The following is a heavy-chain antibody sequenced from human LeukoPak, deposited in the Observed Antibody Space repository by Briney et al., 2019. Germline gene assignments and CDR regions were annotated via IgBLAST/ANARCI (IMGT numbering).Heavy chain of an antibody. CDR3: ARVRDFWSGYDFDY. Sequence: GGSLRLSCAASGFTFSSYGMHWVRQAPGKGLEWVAFIRYDGSNKYYADSVKGRFTISRDNSKNSLYLQMNSLRAEDTAVYYCARVRDFWSGYDFDYWGQGTLVTVSS. CDR2: IRYDGSNK. J-gene: IGHJ4*02. CDR1: GFTFSSYG. D-gene: IGHD3-3*01. V-gene: IGHV3-30*02.